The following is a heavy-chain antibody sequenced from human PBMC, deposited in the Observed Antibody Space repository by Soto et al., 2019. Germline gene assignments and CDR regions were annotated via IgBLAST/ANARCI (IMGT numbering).Heavy chain of an antibody. CDR2: IYYSGST. Sequence: PSETRSLTCTVSGGAISSYYWSWIRQPPGKGLEWIGYIYYSGSTNYNPSLKSRVTISVDTSKNQFSLKLSSVTAADTAVYYCARENGSGVYYYYYGMDVWGQGTTVS. CDR1: GGAISSYY. J-gene: IGHJ6*02. D-gene: IGHD3-10*01. CDR3: ARENGSGVYYYYYGMDV. V-gene: IGHV4-59*01.